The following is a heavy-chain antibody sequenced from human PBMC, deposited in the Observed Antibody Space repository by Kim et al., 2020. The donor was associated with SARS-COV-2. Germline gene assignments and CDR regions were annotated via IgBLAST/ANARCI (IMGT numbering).Heavy chain of an antibody. V-gene: IGHV4-4*07. CDR3: ARGLTAAGANNFDY. J-gene: IGHJ4*02. D-gene: IGHD6-13*01. Sequence: YNPSLESRVTMSVDTAKTQFSLELTPVTAADTAVYYCARGLTAAGANNFDYWGQGTLVTVSS.